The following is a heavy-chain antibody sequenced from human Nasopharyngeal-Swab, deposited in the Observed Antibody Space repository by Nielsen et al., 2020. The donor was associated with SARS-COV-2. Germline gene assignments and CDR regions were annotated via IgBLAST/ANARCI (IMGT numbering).Heavy chain of an antibody. CDR1: GYSFTSYW. CDR2: IYPGDSDT. J-gene: IGHJ4*02. V-gene: IGHV5-51*01. D-gene: IGHD3-22*01. CDR3: ARGGTRYYYDSSGYYY. Sequence: GGSLRLSCKGSGYSFTSYWIGWVRQMPGKGLEWMGIIYPGDSDTRYSPSFQGQVTISADKSISTAYLQWSSLKASDTAVYYCARGGTRYYYDSSGYYYWGQGTLVTVSS.